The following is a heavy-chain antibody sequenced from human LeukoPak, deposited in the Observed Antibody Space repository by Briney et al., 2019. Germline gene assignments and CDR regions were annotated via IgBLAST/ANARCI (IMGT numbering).Heavy chain of an antibody. CDR1: GDSVSSNSAA. V-gene: IGHV6-1*01. D-gene: IGHD3-3*01. CDR3: ARDRFDFWSGTHAFFDY. CDR2: TYYRSKLYN. Sequence: SQTLSLTCALSGDSVSSNSAAWNWIRQSPSRGLEWLGRTYYRSKLYNDYAVSVKSRITINPDTSKNQFSLQLNSVTPEDTAVYYCARDRFDFWSGTHAFFDYWGQGTLVTVSS. J-gene: IGHJ4*02.